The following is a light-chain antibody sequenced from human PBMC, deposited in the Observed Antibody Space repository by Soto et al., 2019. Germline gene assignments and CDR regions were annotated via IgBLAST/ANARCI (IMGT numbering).Light chain of an antibody. Sequence: QSALTQPASVSGSPGQSITISCTGTSSDVGGYNYVSWYQQHPGKAPKIMIYDVSNRPSGVSNRFSGSKSGNTASLTISGHQAEDAADYYCSSYTSSSTLVFGGGTQLTVL. J-gene: IGLJ2*01. CDR3: SSYTSSSTLV. CDR1: SSDVGGYNY. V-gene: IGLV2-14*01. CDR2: DVS.